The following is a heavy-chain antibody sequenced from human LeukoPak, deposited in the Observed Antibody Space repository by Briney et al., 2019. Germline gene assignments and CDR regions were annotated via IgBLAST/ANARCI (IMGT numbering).Heavy chain of an antibody. CDR3: ASGGAITMVRGVITYFDY. J-gene: IGHJ4*02. CDR1: GGSFSGYY. V-gene: IGHV4-34*01. Sequence: SETLSLTCAVYGGSFSGYYWSWIRQPPGKGLEGIGEINHSGSTNYNPSLKSRVTISVDTSKNQFSLRLSSVTAADTAVYYCASGGAITMVRGVITYFDYWGQGTLVTVSS. D-gene: IGHD3-10*01. CDR2: INHSGST.